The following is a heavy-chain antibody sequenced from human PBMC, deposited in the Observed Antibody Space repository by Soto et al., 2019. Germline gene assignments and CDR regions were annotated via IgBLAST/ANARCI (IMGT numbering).Heavy chain of an antibody. Sequence: GGSLRLSCAASGFTFSSYAMSWVRQAPGKGLEWVPAISGSGGSTYYADSVKGRFTISRDNSKNTLYLQMNSLRAEDTAVYYCAKAGYSGYDNWFDPWGQGTLVTVSS. CDR3: AKAGYSGYDNWFDP. J-gene: IGHJ5*02. D-gene: IGHD5-12*01. V-gene: IGHV3-23*01. CDR1: GFTFSSYA. CDR2: ISGSGGST.